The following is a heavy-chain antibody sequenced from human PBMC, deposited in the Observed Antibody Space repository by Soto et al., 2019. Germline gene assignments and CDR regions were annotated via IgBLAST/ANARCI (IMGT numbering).Heavy chain of an antibody. D-gene: IGHD7-27*01. J-gene: IGHJ4*02. CDR3: ARVSKETWGILDY. CDR2: IIPIFGTA. CDR1: GGTFSSYA. V-gene: IGHV1-69*06. Sequence: GASVKVSCKASGGTFSSYAISWVRQAPGQGLEWMGGIIPIFGTANYAQKFQGRVTITADKSTSTAYMELNSLRAEDTAVYYCARVSKETWGILDYWGQGTLVTVSS.